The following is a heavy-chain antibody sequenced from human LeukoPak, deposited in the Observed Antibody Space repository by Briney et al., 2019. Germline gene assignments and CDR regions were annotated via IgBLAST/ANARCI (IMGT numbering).Heavy chain of an antibody. Sequence: GGALRLSCAASGFTFSSYAMSWVRQAPGKGLELVSAISCSGGITYYADAVKGRFTISRDNSKNTLYLQMNSLRAEDTAVYYCAKSGITMIVVALTFDIWGQGTMVTVSS. V-gene: IGHV3-23*01. CDR3: AKSGITMIVVALTFDI. CDR1: GFTFSSYA. CDR2: ISCSGGIT. J-gene: IGHJ3*02. D-gene: IGHD3-22*01.